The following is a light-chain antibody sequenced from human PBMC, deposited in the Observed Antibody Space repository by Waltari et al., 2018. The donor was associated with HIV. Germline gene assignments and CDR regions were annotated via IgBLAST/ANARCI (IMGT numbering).Light chain of an antibody. CDR1: PTVNNY. J-gene: IGKJ2*01. V-gene: IGKV3-15*01. Sequence: EVVLTQSPATLSVSPGERATLSCWASPTVNNYFAWYQQKPGQAPRLLIYDAATRATGVPARFSGSGSGTEFTLTSPSLQSEDFAVYYCHQYHNWPPFTFGQGTKLEI. CDR3: HQYHNWPPFT. CDR2: DAA.